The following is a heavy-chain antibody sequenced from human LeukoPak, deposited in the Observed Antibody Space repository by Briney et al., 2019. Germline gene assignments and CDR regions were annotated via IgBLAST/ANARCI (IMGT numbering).Heavy chain of an antibody. CDR1: GFTVSSNY. CDR2: IYSGGST. D-gene: IGHD1-26*01. V-gene: IGHV3-53*04. CDR3: ARDSGGYGGGGFDY. J-gene: IGHJ4*02. Sequence: PGGSLRLSCAASGFTVSSNYMSWVRQAPGKGLEWVSVIYSGGSTYYADSVKGRFTISRHNSKNTLYLQMNSLRAEDTAVYYCARDSGGYGGGGFDYWGQGTLVTVSS.